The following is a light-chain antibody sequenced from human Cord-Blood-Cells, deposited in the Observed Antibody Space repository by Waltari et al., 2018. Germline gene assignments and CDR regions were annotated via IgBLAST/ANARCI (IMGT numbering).Light chain of an antibody. V-gene: IGLV3-25*03. CDR3: QSADSSGTYVV. J-gene: IGLJ2*01. Sequence: SYDLPPPPSLSVSPGQPARFTFAGDASPMHKAYLYQQKPGQAPVLVIYKDSEGPSGIPERFSGSSSGTTVTLTISGVQAEDEADYYCQSADSSGTYVVFGGGTKLTVL. CDR2: KDS. CDR1: ASPMHK.